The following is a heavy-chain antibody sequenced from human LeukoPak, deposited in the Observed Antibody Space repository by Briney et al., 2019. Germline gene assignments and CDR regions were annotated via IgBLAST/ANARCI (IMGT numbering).Heavy chain of an antibody. CDR1: GGSFSGYY. J-gene: IGHJ4*02. Sequence: SETLSLTCAVYGGSFSGYYWSWIRQPPGKGLEWIGEINHSGSTNYNPSLKSRVTISVDTSKNQFSLKLSSVTAADTAVYYCAREGLYYDFWSGYYRGNYFDYWGQGTLVTVSS. CDR3: AREGLYYDFWSGYYRGNYFDY. D-gene: IGHD3-3*01. V-gene: IGHV4-34*01. CDR2: INHSGST.